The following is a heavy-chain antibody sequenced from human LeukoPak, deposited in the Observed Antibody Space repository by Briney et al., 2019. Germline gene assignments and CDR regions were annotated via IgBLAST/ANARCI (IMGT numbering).Heavy chain of an antibody. V-gene: IGHV4-59*01. Sequence: SETLSLTCTVSGGSISSYYWSWIRQPPGKGLEWIGYIYYSGSTNYNPSLKSRVTISVDTSENQFSLKLSSVTAADTAVYYCARMYGSGSPVDYWGQGTLVTVSS. CDR3: ARMYGSGSPVDY. D-gene: IGHD3-10*01. J-gene: IGHJ4*02. CDR1: GGSISSYY. CDR2: IYYSGST.